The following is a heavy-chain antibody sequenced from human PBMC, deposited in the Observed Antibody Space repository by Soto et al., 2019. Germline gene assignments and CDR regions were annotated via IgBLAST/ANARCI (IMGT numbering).Heavy chain of an antibody. CDR2: ISYDGSNK. V-gene: IGHV3-30-3*01. CDR3: ARDNGRFGELIGFDP. J-gene: IGHJ5*02. Sequence: GGSLRLSCAASGFTFSSYAMHWVRQAPGKGLEWVAVISYDGSNKYYADSVKGRFTISRDNSKNTLYLQMNSLRAEDTAVYYCARDNGRFGELIGFDPWGQGTLVTVS. D-gene: IGHD3-10*01. CDR1: GFTFSSYA.